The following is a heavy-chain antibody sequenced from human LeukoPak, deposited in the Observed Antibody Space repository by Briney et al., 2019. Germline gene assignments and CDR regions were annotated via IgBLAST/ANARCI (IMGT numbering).Heavy chain of an antibody. J-gene: IGHJ4*02. CDR2: ISSSGSTI. CDR3: ARALPSKLYYFDY. V-gene: IGHV3-48*03. CDR1: GFTFISYE. D-gene: IGHD2-2*01. Sequence: GGSLRLSCAASGFTFISYEMNWVRQAPGKGLEWVSYISSSGSTIYYADSVKGRFTISRDNAKNSLYLQMNSLRAEDTAVYYCARALPSKLYYFDYWGQGTLDTVSS.